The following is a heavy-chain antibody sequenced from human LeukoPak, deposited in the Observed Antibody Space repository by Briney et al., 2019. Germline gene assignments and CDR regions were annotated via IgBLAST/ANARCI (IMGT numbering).Heavy chain of an antibody. CDR1: GYTLTELS. V-gene: IGHV1-24*01. CDR2: FDPEDGET. D-gene: IGHD3-9*01. J-gene: IGHJ3*02. Sequence: ASVKVSCKVSGYTLTELSMHWVRQAPGKGLEWMGGFDPEDGETIYAQKFQGRVTMTEDTSTDTAYMELSSLRSEDTAVYYCATEARYFDWRNAFDIWGQGTMVTVSS. CDR3: ATEARYFDWRNAFDI.